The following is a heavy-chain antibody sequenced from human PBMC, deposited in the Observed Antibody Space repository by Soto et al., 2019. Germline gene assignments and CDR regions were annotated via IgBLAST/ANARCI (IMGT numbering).Heavy chain of an antibody. Sequence: DSVKVSCKGSGDPFSTYEINWVRQLTGQGLEWIGWTNPNNGNTVYAQKFQGRVTMTRSSSIATAYLVLRGLKYEETAVYYCERRKEGSGRIYFVCGVQGTLVSVAS. CDR3: ERRKEGSGRIYFVC. CDR2: TNPNNGNT. V-gene: IGHV1-8*01. J-gene: IGHJ4*02. CDR1: GDPFSTYE.